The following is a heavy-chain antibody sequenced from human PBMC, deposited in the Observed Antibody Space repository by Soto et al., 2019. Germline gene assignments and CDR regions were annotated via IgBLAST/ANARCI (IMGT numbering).Heavy chain of an antibody. CDR1: GFTFSAYA. CDR3: VKRRVGTGSSPPHFDN. Sequence: GSLRLSCAASGFTFSAYAMAWVRQAPGKGMEWVSGISGGGGSTYYADSVKGRFTISRDNSKNTLYLQMNSLGAEDTALYYCVKRRVGTGSSPPHFDNWGQGALVTVSS. V-gene: IGHV3-23*01. CDR2: ISGGGGST. D-gene: IGHD1-26*01. J-gene: IGHJ4*02.